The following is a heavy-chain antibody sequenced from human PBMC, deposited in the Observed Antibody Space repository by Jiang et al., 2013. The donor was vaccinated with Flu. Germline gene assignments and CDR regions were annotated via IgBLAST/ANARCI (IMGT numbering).Heavy chain of an antibody. V-gene: IGHV5-51*01. D-gene: IGHD2-21*01. CDR1: GYSFTSYW. CDR2: IYPGDSDT. J-gene: IGHJ4*02. Sequence: LKISCKGSGYSFTSYWIGWVRQMPGKGLEWMGIIYPGDSDTRYSPSFQGQVTISADKSISTAYLQWSSLKASDTAMYYCARLPYCGGDCYGPSEGTFDYWGQGTLVTVSS. CDR3: ARLPYCGGDCYGPSEGTFDY.